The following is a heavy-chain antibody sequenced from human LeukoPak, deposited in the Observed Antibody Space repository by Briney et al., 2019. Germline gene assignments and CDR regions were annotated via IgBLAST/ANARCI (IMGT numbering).Heavy chain of an antibody. Sequence: SETLSLTCTVSGYSISSGYYWGWIRPPPGKGLEWIGIIYHSGSTYYNPSLKSRVTISVDTSKNQFSLKLSSVTAADTAVYYCARRRYGPRAGFDYWGQGTLVTVSS. CDR3: ARRRYGPRAGFDY. CDR1: GYSISSGYY. D-gene: IGHD3-10*01. V-gene: IGHV4-38-2*02. J-gene: IGHJ4*02. CDR2: IYHSGST.